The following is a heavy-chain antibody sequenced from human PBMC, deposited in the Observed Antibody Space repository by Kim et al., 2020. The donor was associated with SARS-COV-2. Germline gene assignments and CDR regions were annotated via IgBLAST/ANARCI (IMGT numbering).Heavy chain of an antibody. CDR3: ARDSSGSYLNDAFDI. CDR2: IYYSGST. J-gene: IGHJ3*02. D-gene: IGHD1-26*01. CDR1: GGSISSSSYY. V-gene: IGHV4-39*07. Sequence: SETLSLTCTVSGGSISSSSYYWGWIRQPPGKGLEWIGSIYYSGSTYYNPSLKSRVTISVDTSKNQFSLKLSSVTAADTAVYYCARDSSGSYLNDAFDIWGQGTMVTVSS.